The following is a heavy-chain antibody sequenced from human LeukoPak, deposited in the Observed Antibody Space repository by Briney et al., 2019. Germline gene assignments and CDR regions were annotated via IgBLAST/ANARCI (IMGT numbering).Heavy chain of an antibody. Sequence: GVSLRLSCAASGFTFSSYEMNWVRQAPGKGLEWVSYISSSGSTIYYADSVKGRFTISRDNGKNSLYLQMNSLRAEDTAIYFCARDLSLVEYDYWGQGTLVTVSS. J-gene: IGHJ4*02. CDR1: GFTFSSYE. CDR3: ARDLSLVEYDY. D-gene: IGHD2-15*01. V-gene: IGHV3-48*03. CDR2: ISSSGSTI.